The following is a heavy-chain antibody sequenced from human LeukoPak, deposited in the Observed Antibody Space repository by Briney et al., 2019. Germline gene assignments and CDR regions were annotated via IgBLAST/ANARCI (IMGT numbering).Heavy chain of an antibody. D-gene: IGHD4-17*01. CDR1: GGSISSYY. CDR3: ARDRDGDYCYFDL. CDR2: IYYSGST. J-gene: IGHJ2*01. V-gene: IGHV4-59*01. Sequence: KPSETLSLTCTVSGGSISSYYWSWIRQPPGKGLEWIGYIYYSGSTNYNPSLKSRVTISVDTSKNQFSLKLSSVTAADTAVYYCARDRDGDYCYFDLWGRGTLVTVSS.